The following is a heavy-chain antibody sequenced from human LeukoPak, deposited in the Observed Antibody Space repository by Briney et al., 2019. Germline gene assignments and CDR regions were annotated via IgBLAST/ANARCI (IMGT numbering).Heavy chain of an antibody. D-gene: IGHD6-25*01. CDR3: ATEAVAAGRWFDP. Sequence: SVKVCCKPSGGIFSRYVISAVRQAAGQGLEWMGGINPIFGRANYAQKFKGRVTNTADEYTSTASMELSSLRSEDTAVYYCATEAVAAGRWFDPWGERTLLTVST. CDR2: INPIFGRA. V-gene: IGHV1-69*01. CDR1: GGIFSRYV. J-gene: IGHJ5*02.